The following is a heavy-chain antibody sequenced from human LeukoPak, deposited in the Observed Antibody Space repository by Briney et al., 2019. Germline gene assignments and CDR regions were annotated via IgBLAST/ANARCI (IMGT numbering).Heavy chain of an antibody. CDR1: GFTFSSYA. CDR2: ISGSGGST. CDR3: AAKLDEWGSLDI. D-gene: IGHD2-15*01. Sequence: GGSLRLSCAASGFTFSSYAMSWVRQAPGKGLEWVSAISGSGGSTYYADSVKGRFTISRDNSKNTLYLQMNSLRAEDTAVYYCAAKLDEWGSLDIWGQGTMVTVSS. J-gene: IGHJ3*02. V-gene: IGHV3-23*01.